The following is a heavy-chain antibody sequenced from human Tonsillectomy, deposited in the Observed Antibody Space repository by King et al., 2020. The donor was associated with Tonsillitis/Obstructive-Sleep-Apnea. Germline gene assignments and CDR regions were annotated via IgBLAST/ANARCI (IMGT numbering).Heavy chain of an antibody. D-gene: IGHD3-16*02. J-gene: IGHJ4*02. V-gene: IGHV4-34*01. CDR3: ARGRREITCGGVIAAKTSYYFDY. CDR1: GGSFSGYY. Sequence: VQLQQWGAGLLKPSETLSLTCAVYGGSFSGYYWSWIRQPPGKGLEWIWEINHSGSTNYNPSLKSRVTISVDTSKNKFSLKLSSVTAADTAVYYCARGRREITCGGVIAAKTSYYFDYWGQGTLVSVSS. CDR2: INHSGST.